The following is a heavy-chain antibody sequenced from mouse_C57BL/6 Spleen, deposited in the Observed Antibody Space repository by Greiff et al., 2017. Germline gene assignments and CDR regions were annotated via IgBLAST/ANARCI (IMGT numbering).Heavy chain of an antibody. Sequence: VQLQQSGPELVKPGASVKIPCTASGYTFTDYNMDWVKQSPGKSLEWIGDINPNNGGTIYNQKFKGKATLTVDKSSSTAYMELRSLTSEDTAVYYCARLRRKDYAMDYWGQGTSVTVSS. V-gene: IGHV1-18*01. CDR1: GYTFTDYN. J-gene: IGHJ4*01. D-gene: IGHD2-12*01. CDR3: ARLRRKDYAMDY. CDR2: INPNNGGT.